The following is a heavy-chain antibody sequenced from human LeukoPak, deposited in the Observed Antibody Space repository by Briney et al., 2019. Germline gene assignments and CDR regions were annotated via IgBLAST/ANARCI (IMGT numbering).Heavy chain of an antibody. CDR2: IYYSGST. D-gene: IGHD4-17*01. V-gene: IGHV4-31*03. Sequence: PSQTLSLTCTVSGGSISSGGYYWSWIRQHPGKGLEWIGYIYYSGSTNYNPSLKSRVTISVDTSKNQFSLKLSSVTAADTAVYYCARQDYGDYGWYFQHWGQGTLVTVSS. CDR3: ARQDYGDYGWYFQH. CDR1: GGSISSGGYY. J-gene: IGHJ1*01.